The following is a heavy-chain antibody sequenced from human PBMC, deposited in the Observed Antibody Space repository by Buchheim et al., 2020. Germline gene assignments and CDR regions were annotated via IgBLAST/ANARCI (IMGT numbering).Heavy chain of an antibody. J-gene: IGHJ4*02. CDR2: ISYHGGNV. CDR1: GFTFSNYG. CDR3: AREVRGHAYFDT. Sequence: QVQLVESGGGVVQPGRSLRLSCAASGFTFSNYGMHWVRQAPGKGLEWVAVISYHGGNVYYEDSVKGRFTISRDNSQNTLYLQMNSLTVEDTGVYSCAREVRGHAYFDTWGQGT. V-gene: IGHV3-30*03.